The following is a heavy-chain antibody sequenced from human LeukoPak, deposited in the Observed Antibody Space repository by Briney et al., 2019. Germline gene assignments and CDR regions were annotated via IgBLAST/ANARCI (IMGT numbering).Heavy chain of an antibody. CDR1: GGSMTGTTYY. Sequence: SETLSLTCSVSGGSMTGTTYYWAWIRQPPGKGLEWAGSVYYSGSTSYSPSLKSRVTISVDTSKNQFSLRLSSVTAADTAVYYCARNVSAGYFDYWGHGTLVTVSS. CDR2: VYYSGST. J-gene: IGHJ4*01. CDR3: ARNVSAGYFDY. V-gene: IGHV4-39*01. D-gene: IGHD2-8*01.